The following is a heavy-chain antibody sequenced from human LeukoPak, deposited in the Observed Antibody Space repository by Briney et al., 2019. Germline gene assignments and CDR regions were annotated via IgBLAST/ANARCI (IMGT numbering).Heavy chain of an antibody. D-gene: IGHD3-22*01. CDR3: AREYYDNNGRKYAFDV. CDR2: IDPTSGGT. V-gene: IGHV1-2*02. Sequence: APVKVSCKASGYTFSDYYIHWVRQAPGQGLEWMGSIDPTSGGTRNAQRFQGRVTMTRDTSISTAYMEMSRLTSDDTAVYFCAREYYDNNGRKYAFDVWGQGTMVTVSS. CDR1: GYTFSDYY. J-gene: IGHJ3*01.